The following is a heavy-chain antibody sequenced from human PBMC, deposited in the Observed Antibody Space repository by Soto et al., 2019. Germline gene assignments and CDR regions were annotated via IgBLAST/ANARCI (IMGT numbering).Heavy chain of an antibody. CDR3: ARWRAVARYGMDV. V-gene: IGHV4-39*01. J-gene: IGHJ6*02. CDR2: IYYSGST. CDR1: GGSISSSSYY. Sequence: SETLSLTCTVSGGSISSSSYYWGWIRQPPGKGLEWIGSIYYSGSTYYNPSLKSRVTISVDTSKNQFSLTLSSVTAADTAVYYCARWRAVARYGMDVWGQGTTVTVSS. D-gene: IGHD6-19*01.